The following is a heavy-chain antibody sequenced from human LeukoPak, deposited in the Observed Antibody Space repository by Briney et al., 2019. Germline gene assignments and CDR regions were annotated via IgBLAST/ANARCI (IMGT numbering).Heavy chain of an antibody. J-gene: IGHJ4*02. Sequence: GGSLRLSCAASGFTFSSYWMSWVRQAPGKGLEWVANIKQDGSEKYYVDSVKGRFTISRDNAKNSLYLQKNSLRAEDTAVYYCAREGKGGELRPFDYWGQGTLVTVSS. CDR2: IKQDGSEK. D-gene: IGHD2-21*01. CDR1: GFTFSSYW. CDR3: AREGKGGELRPFDY. V-gene: IGHV3-7*01.